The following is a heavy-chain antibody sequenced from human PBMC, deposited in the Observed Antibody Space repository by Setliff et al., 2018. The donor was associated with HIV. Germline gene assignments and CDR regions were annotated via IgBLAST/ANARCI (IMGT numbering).Heavy chain of an antibody. Sequence: ASVKVSCKASGYTFTGYYMHWVRQAPGQGLEWMGWINPNSGGTNYAQKFQGRVTMTRDTSISTAYMELSRLRSDDTAVYYCARALYSGTYVWEPATDLWGRGTLVTVSS. CDR3: ARALYSGTYVWEPATDL. V-gene: IGHV1-2*02. J-gene: IGHJ2*01. CDR2: INPNSGGT. D-gene: IGHD1-26*01. CDR1: GYTFTGYY.